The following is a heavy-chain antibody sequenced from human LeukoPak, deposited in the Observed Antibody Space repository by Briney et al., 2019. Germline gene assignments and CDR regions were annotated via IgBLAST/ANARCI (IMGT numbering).Heavy chain of an antibody. CDR1: GGSFSGYY. V-gene: IGHV4-34*01. J-gene: IGHJ6*03. CDR3: ARGRRSRGYSYGYYYYMDV. Sequence: SETLSLTCAVYGGSFSGYYWSWIRQPPGKGLEWMGEINHSGSTNYNPSLQSRVTISVDTSKNQFSLKLSSVTAADTAVYYCARGRRSRGYSYGYYYYMDVWGKGTTVTVSS. CDR2: INHSGST. D-gene: IGHD5-18*01.